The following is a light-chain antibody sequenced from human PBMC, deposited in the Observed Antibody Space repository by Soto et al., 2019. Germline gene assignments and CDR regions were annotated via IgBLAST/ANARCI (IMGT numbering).Light chain of an antibody. V-gene: IGKV3-15*01. Sequence: IVLTQSPGALPVSPGERATLSCRASQSVSTNLAWYQQKPGQPPRLLIYGASTRATGIPARFSGSGSGTEFTLTISSMQSEDVAIYDCQQYNEWPSRTFGQGAKVEIK. CDR3: QQYNEWPSRT. CDR1: QSVSTN. J-gene: IGKJ2*02. CDR2: GAS.